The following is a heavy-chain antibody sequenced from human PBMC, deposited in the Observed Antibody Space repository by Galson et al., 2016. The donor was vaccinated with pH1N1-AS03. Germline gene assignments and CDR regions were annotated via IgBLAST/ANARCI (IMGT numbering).Heavy chain of an antibody. V-gene: IGHV3-15*01. CDR3: STDETFYYYYGMDV. CDR2: IKSKSDGGTT. CDR1: GFTFNRSW. Sequence: SLRLSCAASGFTFNRSWMNWVRQAPGKGLEWVGRIKSKSDGGTTDYAAPVKARFTISRDDSKNTLYLQMNSLKTEDTAVYYCSTDETFYYYYGMDVWGRGTTVTVSS. J-gene: IGHJ6*02.